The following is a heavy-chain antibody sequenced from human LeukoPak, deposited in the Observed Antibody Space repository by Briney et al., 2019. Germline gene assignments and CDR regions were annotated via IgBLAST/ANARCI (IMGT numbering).Heavy chain of an antibody. CDR1: GFTFSSYA. CDR3: AKDRVQYSSPADV. D-gene: IGHD6-6*01. CDR2: ISGSGGST. V-gene: IGHV3-23*01. J-gene: IGHJ6*04. Sequence: PGGSLRLSCAAPGFTFSSYAMSWVRQAPGKGLEWVSAISGSGGSTYYADSVKGRFTISRDNSKNTLYLQMNSLRAEDTAVYYCAKDRVQYSSPADVWGKGTTVTVSS.